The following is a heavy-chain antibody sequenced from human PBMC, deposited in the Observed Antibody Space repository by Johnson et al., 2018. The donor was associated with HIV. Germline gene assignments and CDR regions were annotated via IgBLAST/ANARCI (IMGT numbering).Heavy chain of an antibody. CDR1: GFTFSSYW. D-gene: IGHD6-6*01. CDR3: ARDFSSSSNAFDI. J-gene: IGHJ3*02. Sequence: QVQLVESGGGVVQPGGSLRLSCAASGFTFSSYWMSWVRQAPGKGLEWVAFIRYDGSNKYYADSVKGRFTISRDNSKNTLYLQMNSLRAEDTAVYYCARDFSSSSNAFDIWGQGTMVTVSS. CDR2: IRYDGSNK. V-gene: IGHV3-30*02.